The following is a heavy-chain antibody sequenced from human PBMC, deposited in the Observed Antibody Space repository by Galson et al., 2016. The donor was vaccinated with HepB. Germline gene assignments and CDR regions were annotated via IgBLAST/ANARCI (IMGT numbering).Heavy chain of an antibody. D-gene: IGHD5-18*01. J-gene: IGHJ4*02. CDR1: GYTFTNYW. CDR2: IDPSDSYT. CDR3: ARHVEYSYGFDVDY. Sequence: QSGAEVKKSGESLRISCKGSGYTFTNYWITWVRQMPGRGLEWMGRIDPSDSYTKYSPSFQGHVTISIDKSISTAYLQWSGLKASDTAMYYCARHVEYSYGFDVDYWGQGTLITVSS. V-gene: IGHV5-10-1*01.